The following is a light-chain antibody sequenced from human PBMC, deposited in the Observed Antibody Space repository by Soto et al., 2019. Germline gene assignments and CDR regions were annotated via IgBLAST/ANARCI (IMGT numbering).Light chain of an antibody. CDR1: SSDVGGYYY. CDR3: CSYTTSNTRQIV. CDR2: DVS. V-gene: IGLV2-14*03. Sequence: QSALTQPASVSGSPGQSITISCTGTSSDVGGYYYVSWYQHHPGKAPKLMIYDVSNRPSGVSNRFSGSKSGNTASLTISGLQPEDEADYYCCSYTTSNTRQIVFGTGTKLTVL. J-gene: IGLJ1*01.